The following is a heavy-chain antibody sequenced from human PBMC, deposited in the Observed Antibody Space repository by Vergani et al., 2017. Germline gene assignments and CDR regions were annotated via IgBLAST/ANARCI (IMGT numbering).Heavy chain of an antibody. V-gene: IGHV1-69*01. J-gene: IGHJ2*01. CDR1: GGTFSSYA. CDR3: ARDSLGAATSRGDNWYFDL. CDR2: IIPIFGTA. D-gene: IGHD1-26*01. Sequence: QVQLVQSGAEVKKPGSSVKVSCKASGGTFSSYAISWVRQAPGQGLEWMGGIIPIFGTANYAQKFQGRVTITADESTSTAYMEVSSLRSEDTAVYYCARDSLGAATSRGDNWYFDLWGRGTLVTVSS.